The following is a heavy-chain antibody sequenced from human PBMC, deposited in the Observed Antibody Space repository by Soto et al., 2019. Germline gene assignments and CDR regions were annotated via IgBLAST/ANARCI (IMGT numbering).Heavy chain of an antibody. CDR3: AAGSYYYDSSGYYPPLDY. CDR1: GFTFTSSA. CDR2: IVVGSGNT. V-gene: IGHV1-58*01. D-gene: IGHD3-22*01. J-gene: IGHJ4*02. Sequence: EASVKVSCKASGFTFTSSAVQWVRQARGQRLEWIGWIVVGSGNTNYAQKFQERVTITRDMSTSTAYMELSSLRSEDTAVYYCAAGSYYYDSSGYYPPLDYWGQGTLVTVSS.